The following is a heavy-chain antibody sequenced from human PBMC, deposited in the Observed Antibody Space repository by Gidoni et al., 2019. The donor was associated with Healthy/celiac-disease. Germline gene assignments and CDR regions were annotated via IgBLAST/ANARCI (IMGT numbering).Heavy chain of an antibody. D-gene: IGHD3-3*02. V-gene: IGHV3-23*01. Sequence: EVQLLESGGGLVQPGGSLRLSCAASGFTFSSYAMSWVRQAPGKGLEWVSAISGSGGSTYYADSVKGRFTISRDNSKNTLYLQMNSLRAEDTAVYYCAKAGRIFGVVYAPPDYWGQGTLVTVSS. CDR2: ISGSGGST. CDR1: GFTFSSYA. CDR3: AKAGRIFGVVYAPPDY. J-gene: IGHJ4*02.